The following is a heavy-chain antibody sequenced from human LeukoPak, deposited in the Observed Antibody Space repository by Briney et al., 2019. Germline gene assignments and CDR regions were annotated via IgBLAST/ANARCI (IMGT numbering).Heavy chain of an antibody. Sequence: GASVKVSCKASGYTFTSYAMHWVRQAPGQRLEWMGWVNAGNGNTNYAQKLQGRVTMTTDTSTSTAYMELRSLRSDDTAVYYCARLYYDILTGYYLPGWFDPWGQGTLVTVSS. CDR1: GYTFTSYA. V-gene: IGHV1-3*01. D-gene: IGHD3-9*01. J-gene: IGHJ5*02. CDR2: VNAGNGNT. CDR3: ARLYYDILTGYYLPGWFDP.